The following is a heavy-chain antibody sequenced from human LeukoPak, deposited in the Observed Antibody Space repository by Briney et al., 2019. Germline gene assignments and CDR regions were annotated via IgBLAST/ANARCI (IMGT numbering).Heavy chain of an antibody. CDR1: GFTFSIYN. Sequence: GGSLTLSCAASGFTFSIYNMNWVRQAPGKGLEWVSSITSTRRYIYYGDSVKGRFTISRDNAKNSLYLQMNSLRAEDTAVYYCARDQGSGYDLVPYYDYYMDVWGKGTTVTVSS. V-gene: IGHV3-21*01. J-gene: IGHJ6*03. CDR3: ARDQGSGYDLVPYYDYYMDV. D-gene: IGHD5-12*01. CDR2: ITSTRRYI.